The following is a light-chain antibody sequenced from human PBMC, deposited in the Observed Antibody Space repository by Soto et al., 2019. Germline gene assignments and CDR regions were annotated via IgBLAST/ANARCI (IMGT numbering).Light chain of an antibody. CDR3: QQYGSSLVT. V-gene: IGKV3-20*01. Sequence: EIVLTQSPATMSLSPGERATLSCRASQTVGSYLAWYQQKPGQAPRLLIYNASNRATGIPDRFSGSGSGTDFTLTISRLEPEDFAVYYCQQYGSSLVTFGQGTRLEIK. CDR2: NAS. J-gene: IGKJ5*01. CDR1: QTVGSY.